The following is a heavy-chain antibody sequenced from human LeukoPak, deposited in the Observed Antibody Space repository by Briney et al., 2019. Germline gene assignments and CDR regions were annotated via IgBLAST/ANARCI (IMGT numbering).Heavy chain of an antibody. CDR3: ARATAAVIFFDQ. Sequence: ASVKVSCKVSGYTLTELSMHWVRQAPGKGLEWMGGFDPEDGETIYAQKFQGRVTMTEDTSTDTAYMELSSLRSEDTAVYYCARATAAVIFFDQWGQGTLVTVSS. CDR2: FDPEDGET. J-gene: IGHJ4*02. D-gene: IGHD6-13*01. V-gene: IGHV1-24*01. CDR1: GYTLTELS.